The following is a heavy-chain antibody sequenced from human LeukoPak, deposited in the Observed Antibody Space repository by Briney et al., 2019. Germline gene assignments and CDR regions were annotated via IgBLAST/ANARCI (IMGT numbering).Heavy chain of an antibody. CDR2: IREDGSNK. Sequence: GGSLRLSCAASGFTFSSYGMHWVRQAPGKGLGGVAFIREDGSNKYYADSVQGRFTISRDNSKNTLYLQMNSLRAEDTAVYYCAKDTYYYDSSGYSGYWGQGTLVTVSS. V-gene: IGHV3-30*02. CDR3: AKDTYYYDSSGYSGY. CDR1: GFTFSSYG. D-gene: IGHD3-22*01. J-gene: IGHJ4*02.